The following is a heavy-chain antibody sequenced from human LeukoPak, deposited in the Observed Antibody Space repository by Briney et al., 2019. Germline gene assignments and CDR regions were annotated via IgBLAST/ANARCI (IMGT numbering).Heavy chain of an antibody. Sequence: PSETLSLTCAVYGGSFSGYYWSWIRQPPGKGLEWIVEINHSGSTNYNPSLKSRVTISVDTSKNQFSLKLSSVTAADTAVYYCARGEEQWLVRFFDYWGQGTLVTVSS. J-gene: IGHJ4*02. CDR3: ARGEEQWLVRFFDY. CDR2: INHSGST. D-gene: IGHD6-19*01. CDR1: GGSFSGYY. V-gene: IGHV4-34*01.